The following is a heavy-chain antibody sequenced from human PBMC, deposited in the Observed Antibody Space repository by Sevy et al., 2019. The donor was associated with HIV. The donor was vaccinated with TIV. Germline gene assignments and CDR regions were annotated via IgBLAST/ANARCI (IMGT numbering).Heavy chain of an antibody. CDR3: ARDYNSGWRKFNLFDP. CDR2: ISSTSSYI. J-gene: IGHJ5*02. Sequence: GGSLRLSCAASGFTFSTYSMNWVRQAPGKGLECVSSISSTSSYIDYAYSVKGRFTISRDNAKNSLYLQMNNLRAEDTAVYYCARDYNSGWRKFNLFDPWGQGTLVTVSS. V-gene: IGHV3-21*01. D-gene: IGHD6-19*01. CDR1: GFTFSTYS.